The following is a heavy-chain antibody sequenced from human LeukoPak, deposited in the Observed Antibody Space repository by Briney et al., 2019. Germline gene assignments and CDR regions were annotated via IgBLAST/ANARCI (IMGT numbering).Heavy chain of an antibody. CDR1: GFTFSTYS. D-gene: IGHD2/OR15-2a*01. V-gene: IGHV3-53*01. Sequence: PGGCLRLSCAASGFTFSTYSMNWVRQAPGKGLEWVSVIYSGGSTYYADSVKGRFTISRDNSKNTLYLQMNSLRAEDTAVYYCARGTTPHYNWFDPWGQGTLVTVSS. CDR3: ARGTTPHYNWFDP. CDR2: IYSGGST. J-gene: IGHJ5*02.